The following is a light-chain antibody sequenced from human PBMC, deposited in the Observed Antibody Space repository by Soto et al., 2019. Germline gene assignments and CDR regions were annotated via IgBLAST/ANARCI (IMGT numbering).Light chain of an antibody. J-gene: IGKJ5*01. CDR3: QQYGSSPGVT. CDR2: GAS. CDR1: QSVSSSY. Sequence: EIVLTQSPGTLSLSPGKRATLSCRASQSVSSSYLAWYQQKPGQAPRLLIYGASSRATGIPDRFSGSGSGTDFTLTIXRLEPXDFAVYYCQQYGSSPGVTFGQGTRLEIK. V-gene: IGKV3-20*01.